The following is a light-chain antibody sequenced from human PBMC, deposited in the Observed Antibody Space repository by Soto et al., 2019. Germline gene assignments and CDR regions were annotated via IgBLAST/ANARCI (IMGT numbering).Light chain of an antibody. CDR2: GAS. J-gene: IGKJ4*01. CDR3: QQYSNSPLT. V-gene: IGKV3-20*01. CDR1: QSVRSSF. Sequence: EIVLTQSPGTLSLSPGERATLSCRASQSVRSSFLAWYQQKPGQAPRLLIYGASSRATGIPDRVSGRGSGTDFTLPISRLEPEDFAVYYCQQYSNSPLTFGGGTKGEIK.